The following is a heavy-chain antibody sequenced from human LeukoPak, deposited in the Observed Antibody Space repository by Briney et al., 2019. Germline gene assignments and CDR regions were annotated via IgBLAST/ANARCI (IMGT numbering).Heavy chain of an antibody. D-gene: IGHD3-3*02. Sequence: SVTVSCKASGGTFSSYAISWVRQAPGQGLEWMGGIIPIFGTANYAQKLQGRVTTTADESPRTASMELSSLRSEDTAVYYCATPASSTLLYGMDVWGQGTTVTVSS. J-gene: IGHJ6*02. V-gene: IGHV1-69*13. CDR1: GGTFSSYA. CDR3: ATPASSTLLYGMDV. CDR2: IIPIFGTA.